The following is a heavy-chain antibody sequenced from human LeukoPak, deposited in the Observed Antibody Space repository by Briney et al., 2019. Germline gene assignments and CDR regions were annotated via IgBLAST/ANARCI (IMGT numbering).Heavy chain of an antibody. CDR3: ARNTSYYYSRDA. CDR1: GFTFSSYW. V-gene: IGHV3-7*01. CDR2: IKQDGSEK. Sequence: GGSLRLSCAASGFTFSSYWMSWVRQAPGKGLEWVANIKQDGSEKYYVDSVKGRFTISRDNAKNSLYLQMNSLRAEDTAVYYWARNTSYYYSRDAGGKGPTVTVPS. D-gene: IGHD2-2*02. J-gene: IGHJ6*03.